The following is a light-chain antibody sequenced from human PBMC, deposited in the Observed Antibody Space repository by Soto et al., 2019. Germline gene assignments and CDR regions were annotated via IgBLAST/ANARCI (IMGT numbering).Light chain of an antibody. CDR1: QSVSRY. J-gene: IGKJ4*01. V-gene: IGKV3-11*01. CDR2: DAS. CDR3: EQRSDWPLT. Sequence: EIVLTQSPATLCLYPGERATLSCRASQSVSRYLAWYQQKPGQAPRLLIYDASNRATGIPARFSGSGSGTDFTPTISSLEPEDFAVYYCEQRSDWPLTFGGGTKVEIK.